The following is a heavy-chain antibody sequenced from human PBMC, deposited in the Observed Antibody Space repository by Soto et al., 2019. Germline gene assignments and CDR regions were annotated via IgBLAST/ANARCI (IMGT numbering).Heavy chain of an antibody. CDR3: AKDILELTTGMDV. Sequence: EVQLLESGGGLVQPGGSLRLSCVASGFTGRNYAMSWVRQAPGKALEWVSAIRGRATTTYYADSVNGLFTISRDNSKNTLYLQMNSLRVEDTAIYYCAKDILELTTGMDVWGQGTTVTVAS. D-gene: IGHD4-17*01. CDR1: GFTGRNYA. CDR2: IRGRATTT. J-gene: IGHJ6*02. V-gene: IGHV3-23*01.